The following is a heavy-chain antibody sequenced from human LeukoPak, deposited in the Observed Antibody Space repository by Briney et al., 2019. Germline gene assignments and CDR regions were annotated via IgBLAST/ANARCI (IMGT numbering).Heavy chain of an antibody. V-gene: IGHV3-23*01. CDR2: IRDSGDST. CDR3: GKSRGSTVTGEAVDY. D-gene: IGHD4-17*01. Sequence: GGSLRLSCEASGFDFSIYSMNWVRQAPGKGLEWVSGIRDSGDSTYSADSVKGRFTISRDNSKNTLYLQMNSLRADDTAVYYCGKSRGSTVTGEAVDYWGQGTLVSVSS. CDR1: GFDFSIYS. J-gene: IGHJ4*02.